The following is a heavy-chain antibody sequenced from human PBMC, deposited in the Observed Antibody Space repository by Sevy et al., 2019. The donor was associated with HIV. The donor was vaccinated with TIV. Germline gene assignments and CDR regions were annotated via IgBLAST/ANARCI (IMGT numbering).Heavy chain of an antibody. CDR3: ARDLLAVTGTVYFDL. CDR2: ISSVGTFI. J-gene: IGHJ4*02. V-gene: IGHV3-21*01. D-gene: IGHD6-19*01. CDR1: GFGFNIYT. Sequence: GGSLRLSCAASGFGFNIYTMHWVRQAPGKGLEWVASISSVGTFIYYADSVKGRFPISRDDARDSLYVQMNSLRAEDTAIYYCARDLLAVTGTVYFDLWGQGALVTVSS.